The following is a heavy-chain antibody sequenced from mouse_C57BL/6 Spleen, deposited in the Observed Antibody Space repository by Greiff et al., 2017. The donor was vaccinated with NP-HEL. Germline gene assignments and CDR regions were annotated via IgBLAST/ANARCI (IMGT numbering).Heavy chain of an antibody. CDR3: ARDYGPWYFDV. CDR2: ISSGSSTI. J-gene: IGHJ1*03. Sequence: EVHLVESGGGLVKPGGSLKLSCAASGFTFSDYGMHWVRQAPEKGLEWVAYISSGSSTIYYADTVKGRFTISRDNAKNTLFLQMTSLRSEDTAMYYCARDYGPWYFDVWGTGTTVTVSS. V-gene: IGHV5-17*01. CDR1: GFTFSDYG. D-gene: IGHD2-4*01.